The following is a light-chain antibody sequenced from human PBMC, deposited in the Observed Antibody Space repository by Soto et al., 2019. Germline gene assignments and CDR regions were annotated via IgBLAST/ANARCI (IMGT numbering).Light chain of an antibody. CDR2: DNN. J-gene: IGLJ2*01. CDR3: GTWDSSLSAVV. V-gene: IGLV1-51*01. Sequence: QSVLTQPPSVSAAPGQKVTISCSGSSSNIGNTYVCWYQQLPGTAPKLLIYDNNQRPSGIPDRFSGSKSGTSATLGITGLQTEDEADYYCGTWDSSLSAVVFGGGTKLTVL. CDR1: SSNIGNTY.